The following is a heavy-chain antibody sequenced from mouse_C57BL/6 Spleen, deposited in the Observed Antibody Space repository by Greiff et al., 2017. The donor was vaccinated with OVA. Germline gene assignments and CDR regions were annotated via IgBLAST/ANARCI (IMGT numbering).Heavy chain of an antibody. J-gene: IGHJ3*01. CDR2: IDPENGDT. CDR3: TTDYGSTQFAY. Sequence: VHVKQSGAELVRPGASVKLSCTASGFNIKDDYMHWVKQRPEQGLEWIGWIDPENGDTEYASKFQGKATITADTSSNTAYLQLSSLTSEDTAVYYCTTDYGSTQFAYWGQGTLVTVSA. D-gene: IGHD1-1*01. V-gene: IGHV14-4*01. CDR1: GFNIKDDY.